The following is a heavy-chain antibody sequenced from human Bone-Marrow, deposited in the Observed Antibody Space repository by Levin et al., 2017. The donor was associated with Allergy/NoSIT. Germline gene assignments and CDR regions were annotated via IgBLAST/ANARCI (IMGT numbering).Heavy chain of an antibody. CDR1: GGSISSGGSS. Sequence: PSQTLSLTCALSGGSISSGGSSWSWIRQPPGKGLEWIGYIFHTGSTYYNSSLKSRVTISVDRSKNQFSLKLTSVTAADTAVYYCARSFTMLRGGFDPWGQGILVTVSS. V-gene: IGHV4-30-2*01. CDR3: ARSFTMLRGGFDP. D-gene: IGHD3-10*01. CDR2: IFHTGST. J-gene: IGHJ5*02.